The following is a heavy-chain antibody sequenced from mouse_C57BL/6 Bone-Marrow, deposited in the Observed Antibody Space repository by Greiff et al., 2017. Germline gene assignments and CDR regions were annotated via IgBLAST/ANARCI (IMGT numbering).Heavy chain of an antibody. CDR3: AREGLRRGFDY. CDR2: IDPSDSYT. D-gene: IGHD2-4*01. CDR1: GYTFTSYW. Sequence: VQLQQPGAELVMPVASVKLSCKASGYTFTSYWMHWVKQRPGQGLEWIGEIDPSDSYTNYNQKFKGKSTLTVDKSSSTAYMQLSSLTSEDSAVYYCAREGLRRGFDYWGQGTTLTVSS. V-gene: IGHV1-69*01. J-gene: IGHJ2*01.